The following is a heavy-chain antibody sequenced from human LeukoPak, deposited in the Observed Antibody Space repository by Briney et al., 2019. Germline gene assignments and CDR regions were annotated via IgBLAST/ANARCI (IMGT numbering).Heavy chain of an antibody. J-gene: IGHJ4*02. Sequence: GGALRLSCAAPGNTFSTHNMKWVRRAPGKGLEWVSSISSTSSYIYYADSAKGRFTISRDNAKNSLYLQMNSLIAEDTAVYYCARGSDSAYDYWGQGTLVTVSS. CDR2: ISSTSSYI. CDR1: GNTFSTHN. CDR3: ARGSDSAYDY. D-gene: IGHD5-12*01. V-gene: IGHV3-21*01.